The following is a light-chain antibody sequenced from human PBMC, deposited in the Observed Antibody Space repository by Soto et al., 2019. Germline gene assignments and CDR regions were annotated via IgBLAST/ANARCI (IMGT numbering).Light chain of an antibody. Sequence: QSVLTQPASVSGSPGQSITISCTGTSSDVGGYNSVSWYQQHPGKAPKLMIYEVSNRPSGVSNRFSGSKSGNTASLTISGLQAEDEADYYCSSYTSRGFGTGTKVTVL. CDR3: SSYTSRG. V-gene: IGLV2-14*01. J-gene: IGLJ1*01. CDR2: EVS. CDR1: SSDVGGYNS.